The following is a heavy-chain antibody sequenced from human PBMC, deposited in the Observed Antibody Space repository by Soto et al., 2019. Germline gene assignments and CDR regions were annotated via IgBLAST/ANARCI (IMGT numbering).Heavy chain of an antibody. Sequence: XTLSLPCTVSGGSLSSYYWSWIRQPPGKGLEWIGYIYYSGSTNYNPSLKSRVTISVDTSKNQFSLKLSSVTAADTAVYYCARTAAAVAWFDPWGQGTLVTVSS. CDR3: ARTAAAVAWFDP. J-gene: IGHJ5*02. V-gene: IGHV4-59*01. CDR1: GGSLSSYY. D-gene: IGHD6-13*01. CDR2: IYYSGST.